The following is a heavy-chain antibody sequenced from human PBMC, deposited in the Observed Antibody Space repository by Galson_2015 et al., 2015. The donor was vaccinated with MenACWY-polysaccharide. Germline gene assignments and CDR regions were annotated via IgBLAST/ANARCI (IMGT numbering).Heavy chain of an antibody. V-gene: IGHV1-69*04. D-gene: IGHD2-2*01. CDR2: IIPIAGMV. CDR3: ARVDCSGTICHFAY. Sequence: SVKVSCKASGGTFSDYGFGWVRQAPGQGLEWMGRIIPIAGMVNYAQKFRGRVTITADRSTSTAHLDLSSLTSEDTAVYYCARVDCSGTICHFAYWGQGTLVTVSS. CDR1: GGTFSDYG. J-gene: IGHJ4*02.